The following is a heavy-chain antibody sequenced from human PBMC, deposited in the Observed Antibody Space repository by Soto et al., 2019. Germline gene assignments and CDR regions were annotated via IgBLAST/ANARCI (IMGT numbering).Heavy chain of an antibody. Sequence: QVQLQESGPGLVKPSETLSLTCTVSGGSISSYYWSWIRQPPGKGLEWIGYIYYSGTTNYNPSLKSRVTIPVDTSKTQLSLKLSSVTAADTAVYYCARRYGYSFDYWGQGTLVTVSS. J-gene: IGHJ4*02. V-gene: IGHV4-59*08. CDR2: IYYSGTT. CDR1: GGSISSYY. CDR3: ARRYGYSFDY. D-gene: IGHD5-18*01.